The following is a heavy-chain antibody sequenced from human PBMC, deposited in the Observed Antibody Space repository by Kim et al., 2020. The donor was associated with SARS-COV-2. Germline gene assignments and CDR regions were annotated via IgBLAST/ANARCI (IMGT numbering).Heavy chain of an antibody. V-gene: IGHV3-48*03. D-gene: IGHD3-10*01. J-gene: IGHJ4*02. CDR3: ARDLPYYYGSGGLDY. CDR1: GFTFSSYE. CDR2: ISSSGSTI. Sequence: GGSLRLSCAASGFTFSSYEMNWVRQAPGKGLEWVSYISSSGSTIYYADSVKGRFTISRDNAKNSLYLQMNSLRAEDTAVYYCARDLPYYYGSGGLDYWGQGTLVTVSS.